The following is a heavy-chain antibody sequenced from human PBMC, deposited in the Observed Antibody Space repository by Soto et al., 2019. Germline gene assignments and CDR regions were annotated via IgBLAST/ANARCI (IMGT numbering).Heavy chain of an antibody. CDR3: ARDRDSSGWALTLDY. V-gene: IGHV1-18*01. CDR1: GYTFTSYG. J-gene: IGHJ4*02. Sequence: GASVKVSCKASGYTFTSYGISWVRQAPGQGLEWMGWISAYNGNTNYAQKLQGRVTMTTDTSTSTAYMELRSLRSDDTAVYYCARDRDSSGWALTLDYWGQGTLVTVSS. D-gene: IGHD6-19*01. CDR2: ISAYNGNT.